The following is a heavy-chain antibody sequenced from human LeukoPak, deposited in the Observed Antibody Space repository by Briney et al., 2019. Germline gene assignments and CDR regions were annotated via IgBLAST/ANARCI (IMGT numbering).Heavy chain of an antibody. J-gene: IGHJ4*02. V-gene: IGHV3-30*02. CDR2: IRNDGSNS. CDR1: ALTFNSCG. CDR3: AKDRSYYDSGGFRNFDY. Sequence: GGSLRLSCAAFALTFNSCGMHWVRQAPGKGLEWVAFIRNDGSNSYYADSVKGRFTISRDNSKNTLYLQMNSLRPEDTAVYYCAKDRSYYDSGGFRNFDYWGQGTLVTVSS. D-gene: IGHD3-22*01.